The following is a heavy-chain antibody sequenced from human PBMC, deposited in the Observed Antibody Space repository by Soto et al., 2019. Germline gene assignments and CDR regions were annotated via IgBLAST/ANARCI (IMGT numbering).Heavy chain of an antibody. Sequence: ASVKVSCKASGYTFTSYGISWVRQDPGQGLEWMGWISAYNGNTNYAQKLQGRVTMTTDTSTSTAYMELRSLRSDDTAVYYCARDVAVAGTIQHTDWYFDLWGRGTLVTVSS. J-gene: IGHJ2*01. CDR2: ISAYNGNT. CDR3: ARDVAVAGTIQHTDWYFDL. D-gene: IGHD6-19*01. CDR1: GYTFTSYG. V-gene: IGHV1-18*01.